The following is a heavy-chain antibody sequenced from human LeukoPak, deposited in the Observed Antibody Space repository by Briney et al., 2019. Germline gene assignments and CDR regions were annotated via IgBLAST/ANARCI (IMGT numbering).Heavy chain of an antibody. CDR2: IRSKANSYAT. CDR3: TLGITGTTSDDAFDI. D-gene: IGHD1-20*01. CDR1: GFTFSGSA. V-gene: IGHV3-73*01. Sequence: PGGSLRLSCAASGFTFSGSAMHWVRQASGKGLEWVGRIRSKANSYATAYAASVKGRFTISRDDSKNTAYLQMNSLKTEDTAVYYCTLGITGTTSDDAFDIWGQGTMVTVSS. J-gene: IGHJ3*02.